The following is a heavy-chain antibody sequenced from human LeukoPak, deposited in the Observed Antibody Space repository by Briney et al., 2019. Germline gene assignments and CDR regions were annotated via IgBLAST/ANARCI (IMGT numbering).Heavy chain of an antibody. J-gene: IGHJ4*02. CDR1: GGSISSYY. CDR2: IYYSGST. Sequence: PSETLSLTCTVSGGSISSYYWSWIRQPPGKGLEWIGSIYYSGSTYYNPSLKSRVTISVDTSKNQFSLKLSSVTAADTAVYYCARVGGMAYYDFWSGYYGGIYYFDYWGQGTLVTVSS. V-gene: IGHV4-59*12. CDR3: ARVGGMAYYDFWSGYYGGIYYFDY. D-gene: IGHD3-3*01.